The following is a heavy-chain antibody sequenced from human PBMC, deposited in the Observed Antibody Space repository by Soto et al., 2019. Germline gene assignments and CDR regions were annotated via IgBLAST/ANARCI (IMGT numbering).Heavy chain of an antibody. V-gene: IGHV3-21*01. CDR2: TSSSGSYI. CDR1: GFTFRSFS. Sequence: EVQLVESGGGLVKPGESLRLSCAAYGFTFRSFSMNWVRQAPGKGLEWVATTSSSGSYISYADAVKGRFTISRDNAKNFLYLQVNSLRVEDTAVYYCARVGYDRYVSVWGQGTLVTVSS. D-gene: IGHD2-2*01. J-gene: IGHJ4*02. CDR3: ARVGYDRYVSV.